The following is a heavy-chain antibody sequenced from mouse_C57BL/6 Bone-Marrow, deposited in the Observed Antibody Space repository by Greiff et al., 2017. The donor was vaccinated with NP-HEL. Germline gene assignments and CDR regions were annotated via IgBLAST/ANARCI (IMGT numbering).Heavy chain of an antibody. Sequence: EVQLVESGPELVKPGASVKISCKASGYSFTGYYMNWVKQSPEKSLEWIGEINPSTGGTTYNQKFKAKATLTVDKSSSTAYMQHKSLTSEDSAVYYCARDSNYWFAYWGQGTLVTVSA. CDR1: GYSFTGYY. J-gene: IGHJ3*01. CDR3: ARDSNYWFAY. CDR2: INPSTGGT. V-gene: IGHV1-42*01. D-gene: IGHD2-5*01.